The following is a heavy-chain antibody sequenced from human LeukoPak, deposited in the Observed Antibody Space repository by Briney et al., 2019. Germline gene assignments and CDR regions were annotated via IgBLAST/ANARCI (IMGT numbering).Heavy chain of an antibody. V-gene: IGHV3-21*04. Sequence: PGGSLRLSCAASGFTFSSYSMNWVRQAPGKGLEWVSSISSSSSYIYYADSVKGRFTISRDNAKNSLYLQMNSLRAEDTAVYYCAKGFNVVVTAMDYWGQGTLVTVSS. CDR1: GFTFSSYS. J-gene: IGHJ4*02. CDR3: AKGFNVVVTAMDY. CDR2: ISSSSSYI. D-gene: IGHD2-21*02.